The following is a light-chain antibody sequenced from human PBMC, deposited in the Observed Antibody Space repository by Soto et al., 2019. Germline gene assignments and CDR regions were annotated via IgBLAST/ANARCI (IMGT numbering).Light chain of an antibody. CDR3: LSFTTTSTHV. V-gene: IGLV2-14*01. J-gene: IGLJ1*01. CDR1: SSNIGSNY. CDR2: EVN. Sequence: QSVLTQPPSASGTPGQRVTISCSGSSSNIGSNYVYWYQQHPGKAPKLMISEVNNRPSGVSNRFSGSKSGNTAYLTIPGLQVEDEAEYFCLSFTTTSTHVFGTGTKVTVL.